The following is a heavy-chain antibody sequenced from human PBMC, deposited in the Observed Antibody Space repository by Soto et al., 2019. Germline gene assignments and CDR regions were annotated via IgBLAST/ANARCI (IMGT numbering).Heavy chain of an antibody. CDR3: ARDRERERPGN. Sequence: QVRLQESGPGLVKPSGTLSLTCAVSGDSISSDNWWSWVRQPPGKGLEWIGEVYHSGDTNYNPSLKSRLTISVDKSKNQFSLKLNSVTAADTAVYYCARDRERERPGNWGQGTLVTVSS. J-gene: IGHJ4*02. CDR1: GDSISSDNW. V-gene: IGHV4-4*02. CDR2: VYHSGDT. D-gene: IGHD1-26*01.